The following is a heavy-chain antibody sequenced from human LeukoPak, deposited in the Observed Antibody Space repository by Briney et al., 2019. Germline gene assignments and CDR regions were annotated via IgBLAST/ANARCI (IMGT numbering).Heavy chain of an antibody. CDR1: GFTVSSNY. CDR2: IYSGGST. CDR3: AYSSSWRGFDY. J-gene: IGHJ4*02. Sequence: GGSLRLSCAASGFTVSSNYMSWVRQAPGKWLEWVSVIYSGGSTYYADSVKGRFTISRDNSKNTLYLQMNSLRAEDTAVYYCAYSSSWRGFDYWGQGTLVTVSS. D-gene: IGHD6-13*01. V-gene: IGHV3-53*01.